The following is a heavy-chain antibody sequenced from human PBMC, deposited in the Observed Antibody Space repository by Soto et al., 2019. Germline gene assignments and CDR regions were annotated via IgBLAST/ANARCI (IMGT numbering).Heavy chain of an antibody. V-gene: IGHV1-2*02. CDR1: GYTFTGHY. CDR3: ARDLCPLGSGSPCPIYGLDI. J-gene: IGHJ6*02. Sequence: QVQLVQSGAEVTPPGASVEVSCKASGYTFTGHYMHWVRQVAGKRLEYLGWLKSDNAGTYYTPRIQGRVTFPRDTSTRTADMELSGLQSDDTAVYFCARDLCPLGSGSPCPIYGLDIWGQGTKVVVSS. D-gene: IGHD3-10*01. CDR2: LKSDNAGT.